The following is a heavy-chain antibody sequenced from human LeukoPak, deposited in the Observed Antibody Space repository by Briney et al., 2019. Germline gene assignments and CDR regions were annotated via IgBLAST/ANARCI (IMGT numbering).Heavy chain of an antibody. CDR1: GGSISSSSYY. V-gene: IGHV4-39*07. Sequence: SETLFLTCTVSGGSISSSSYYWGWIRQPPGKGLEWIGSIYYSGSTYYNPSLKSRVTISVDTSKNQFSLKLSSVTAADTAVYYCARDTANWFDPWGQGTLVTVSS. D-gene: IGHD4-17*01. CDR3: ARDTANWFDP. J-gene: IGHJ5*02. CDR2: IYYSGST.